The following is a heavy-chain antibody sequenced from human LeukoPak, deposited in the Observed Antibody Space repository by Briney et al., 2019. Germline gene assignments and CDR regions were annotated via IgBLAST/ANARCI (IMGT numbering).Heavy chain of an antibody. V-gene: IGHV1-69*13. CDR3: ARGRLAGTYVFDY. Sequence: GASVKVSCKASGGTFSSYAISWVRQAPAQGLEWMGGIIPICGTANYAQKFQGRVTITADESTSTAYMELSSLRSEDTAVYYCARGRLAGTYVFDYWGQGTLVTVSS. CDR2: IIPICGTA. D-gene: IGHD6-19*01. CDR1: GGTFSSYA. J-gene: IGHJ4*02.